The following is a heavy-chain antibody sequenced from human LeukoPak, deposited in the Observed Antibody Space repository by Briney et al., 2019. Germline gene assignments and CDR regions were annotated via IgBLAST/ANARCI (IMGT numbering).Heavy chain of an antibody. Sequence: GGSLRLSCAASGFSLSNYWMHWVRQAPGKGLVWVSRINSDGTTTAYADSVKGRFTISRDNAKNTLYLQVNSLRAEDTAVYYCARGDAYALNYWGQGTLVTVSS. CDR2: INSDGTTT. D-gene: IGHD2-2*01. V-gene: IGHV3-74*01. CDR3: ARGDAYALNY. CDR1: GFSLSNYW. J-gene: IGHJ4*02.